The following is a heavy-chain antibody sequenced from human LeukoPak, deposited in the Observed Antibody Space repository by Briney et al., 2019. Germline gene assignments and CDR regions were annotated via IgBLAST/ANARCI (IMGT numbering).Heavy chain of an antibody. Sequence: GGSLRLSCAASGFTFSDYSMNWVRQAPGKGLEGVSYISSGSSSIFYADSVKGRFTISRDNAKNSLYLQMNSLRDEDTAVYDCARGLATAQASFDYWGQGTLVTVSS. D-gene: IGHD6-13*01. V-gene: IGHV3-48*02. CDR2: ISSGSSSI. J-gene: IGHJ4*02. CDR3: ARGLATAQASFDY. CDR1: GFTFSDYS.